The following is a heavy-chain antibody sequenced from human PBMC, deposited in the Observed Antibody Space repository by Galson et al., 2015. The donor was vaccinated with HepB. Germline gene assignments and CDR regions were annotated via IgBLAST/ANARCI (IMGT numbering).Heavy chain of an antibody. Sequence: SLRLSCAASGFTFSHYGMHWVRRAPGKGLEWVAFIRFDGTKKSYADSLKGRFTISRDNSKNTLYLQMNSLRAADAAVYYCARRPVGVGAFDIWGQGTVVTVSS. V-gene: IGHV3-30*02. CDR2: IRFDGTKK. J-gene: IGHJ3*02. CDR3: ARRPVGVGAFDI. D-gene: IGHD3-16*01. CDR1: GFTFSHYG.